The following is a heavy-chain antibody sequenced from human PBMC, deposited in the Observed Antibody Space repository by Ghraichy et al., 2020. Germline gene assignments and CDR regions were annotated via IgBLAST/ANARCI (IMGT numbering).Heavy chain of an antibody. CDR2: IIPIFGTA. J-gene: IGHJ6*03. CDR1: GGTFSSHA. V-gene: IGHV1-69*13. Sequence: SVKVSCKASGGTFSSHAISWVRQAPGQGLEWMGGIIPIFGTANYAQKFQGRVTITADEATSTAYMELSSLRSEDTAVYYCAGSFGYCSGGSCPSPKRNYCYYYMDVWGKCTSVTV. CDR3: AGSFGYCSGGSCPSPKRNYCYYYMDV. D-gene: IGHD2-15*01.